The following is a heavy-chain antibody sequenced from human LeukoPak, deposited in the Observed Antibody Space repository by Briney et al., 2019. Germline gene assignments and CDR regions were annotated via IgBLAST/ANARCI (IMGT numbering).Heavy chain of an antibody. D-gene: IGHD3-10*01. CDR3: AADRAGSYLRFVY. Sequence: RAPVKVSCKASGFTFTSSVVQWVRQARGQRLEWIGWIVVGSGNTNYAQKFQERVTITRDMSTSTAYMELSSLRFEDTAVYYCAADRAGSYLRFVYWGQGTPVTVSS. CDR1: GFTFTSSV. V-gene: IGHV1-58*01. CDR2: IVVGSGNT. J-gene: IGHJ4*02.